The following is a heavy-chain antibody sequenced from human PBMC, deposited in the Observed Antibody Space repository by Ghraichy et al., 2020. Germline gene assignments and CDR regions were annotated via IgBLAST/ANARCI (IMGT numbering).Heavy chain of an antibody. CDR1: GGSIRSYY. CDR3: ARDPRSNYYYGMDV. V-gene: IGHV4-59*01. CDR2: IYYSGST. J-gene: IGHJ6*02. Sequence: SETLSLTCTVSGGSIRSYYWSWIRQPPGKGLEWIGYIYYSGSTNYNPSLKSRVTILVDTSKNQFSLKLSSVTAADTAVYYCARDPRSNYYYGMDVWGQGTTVTVSS.